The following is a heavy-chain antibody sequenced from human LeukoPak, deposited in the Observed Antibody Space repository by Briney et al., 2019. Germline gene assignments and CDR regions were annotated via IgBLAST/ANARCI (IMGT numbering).Heavy chain of an antibody. CDR1: SXSISSYY. D-gene: IGHD3-10*01. CDR3: ARTEYYFDQ. V-gene: IGHV4-59*01. Sequence: PSETLSLTCTVSSXSISSYYWSWIRQAPGKGLEWIGYIYYSGSSNYNPSFKSRVTMSVDTSKTQFSLRVSSVTAADTAVYYCARTEYYFDQWGQGTLVTVSS. CDR2: IYYSGSS. J-gene: IGHJ4*02.